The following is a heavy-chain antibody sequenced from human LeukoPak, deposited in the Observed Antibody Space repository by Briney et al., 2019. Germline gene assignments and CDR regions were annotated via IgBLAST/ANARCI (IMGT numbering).Heavy chain of an antibody. CDR1: RFTLSDYW. D-gene: IGHD6-19*01. CDR2: IKQDGSET. Sequence: GGSLRLSCAASRFTLSDYWMSWVRQAPGKGLEWVANIKQDGSETYYVDSVKGRFTISRDNAKNSLSLQMNSLRAEDTAVYYCARQRGSGCLDYWGQGTLVTVSS. V-gene: IGHV3-7*01. CDR3: ARQRGSGCLDY. J-gene: IGHJ4*02.